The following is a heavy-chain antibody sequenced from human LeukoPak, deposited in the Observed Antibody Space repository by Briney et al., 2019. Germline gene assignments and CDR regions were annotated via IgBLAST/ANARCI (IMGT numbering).Heavy chain of an antibody. V-gene: IGHV3-21*01. J-gene: IGHJ3*02. Sequence: GSLRLSCAASGFTFNTYSMNWARQAPGKGLEWVSSIDSSSGYMFYADSVKGRFTISRDNSKNTLYLQMNSLRAEDTAVYYCARESYDILTGFQGELPIDIWGQGTMVTVSS. CDR1: GFTFNTYS. D-gene: IGHD3-9*01. CDR3: ARESYDILTGFQGELPIDI. CDR2: IDSSSGYM.